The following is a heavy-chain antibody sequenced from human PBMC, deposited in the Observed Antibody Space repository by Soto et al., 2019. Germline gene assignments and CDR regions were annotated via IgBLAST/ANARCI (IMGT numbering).Heavy chain of an antibody. CDR3: ARGYCSGGSCYPYYYYGMDV. J-gene: IGHJ6*02. CDR1: GFTFSSYA. CDR2: ISYDGSNK. V-gene: IGHV3-30-3*01. D-gene: IGHD2-15*01. Sequence: ESWGGVVQPGRSLRLSCAASGFTFSSYAMHWVRQAPGKGLEWVAVISYDGSNKYYADSVKGRFTISRDNSKNTLYLQMNSLRAEDTAVYYCARGYCSGGSCYPYYYYGMDVWGQGTTVTVSS.